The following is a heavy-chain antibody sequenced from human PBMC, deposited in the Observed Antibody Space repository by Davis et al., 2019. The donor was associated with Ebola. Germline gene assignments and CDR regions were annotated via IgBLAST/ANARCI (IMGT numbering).Heavy chain of an antibody. Sequence: GGSLRLSCAASGFPFSNYAMSWVRQAPGKGLEWVSTIHSYGIGTYYADSVKGRFTISRDNSKNTVFLQMNSLGDQDTALYFCAKVPVEVADEYFQHWGQGTLVTVSS. CDR3: AKVPVEVADEYFQH. V-gene: IGHV3-23*01. J-gene: IGHJ1*01. CDR1: GFPFSNYA. D-gene: IGHD5-24*01. CDR2: IHSYGIGT.